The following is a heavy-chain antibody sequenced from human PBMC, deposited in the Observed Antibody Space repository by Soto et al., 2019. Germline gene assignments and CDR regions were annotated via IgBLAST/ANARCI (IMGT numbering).Heavy chain of an antibody. CDR2: ISAYNGNT. D-gene: IGHD1-1*01. CDR1: GYTFTCYG. CDR3: ARDWGGTTSQWFEP. Sequence: GASVKVSCKASGYTFTCYGISWVRQAPGQGLEWMGWISAYNGNTNYAQKLQGRVTMTTDTSTSTAYMELRSLRSDDTAVYYCARDWGGTTSQWFEPWGQGTLVTVSS. V-gene: IGHV1-18*01. J-gene: IGHJ5*02.